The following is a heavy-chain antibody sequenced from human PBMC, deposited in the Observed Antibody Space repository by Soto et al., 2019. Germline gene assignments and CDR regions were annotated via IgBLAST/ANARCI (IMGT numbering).Heavy chain of an antibody. CDR1: GYTFTSYG. J-gene: IGHJ6*02. Sequence: ASVKVSCKASGYTFTSYGISWVRQAPGQGLEWMGWISAYNGNTNYAQKLQGRVTMTTDTSTSTAYMELRSLRSDDTAVYYCARDLPIITMVRGDYYYGMDVWGQGTTVTVSS. CDR3: ARDLPIITMVRGDYYYGMDV. D-gene: IGHD3-10*01. V-gene: IGHV1-18*04. CDR2: ISAYNGNT.